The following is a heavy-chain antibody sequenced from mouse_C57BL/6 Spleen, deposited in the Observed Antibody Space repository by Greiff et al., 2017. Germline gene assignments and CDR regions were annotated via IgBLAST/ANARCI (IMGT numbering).Heavy chain of an antibody. CDR3: ARLELRPYYAMDY. J-gene: IGHJ4*01. CDR2: IYPRSGNT. D-gene: IGHD1-2*01. Sequence: VQLQESGAELARPGASVKLSCKASGYTFTSYGISWVKQRTGQGLEWIGEIYPRSGNTYYNEKFKGKATLTADKSSSTAYMELRSLTSEDSAVYFCARLELRPYYAMDYWGQGTSVTVSS. V-gene: IGHV1-81*01. CDR1: GYTFTSYG.